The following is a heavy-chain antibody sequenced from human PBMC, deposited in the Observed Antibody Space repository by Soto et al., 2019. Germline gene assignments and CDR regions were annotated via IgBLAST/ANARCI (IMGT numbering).Heavy chain of an antibody. CDR1: GFSFSVYG. D-gene: IGHD2-2*01. V-gene: IGHV3-33*01. J-gene: IGHJ6*02. Sequence: QVQLVESGGGVVQPGRSLGLSCVASGFSFSVYGMHWVGQAPGKGLEWVAVITNDGSRREYADSVKGRFTISRDNSKNTLFLEMSSLRAEDMAIYYCARDDDYAIHNGMDVWGQGTTVTVSS. CDR2: ITNDGSRR. CDR3: ARDDDYAIHNGMDV.